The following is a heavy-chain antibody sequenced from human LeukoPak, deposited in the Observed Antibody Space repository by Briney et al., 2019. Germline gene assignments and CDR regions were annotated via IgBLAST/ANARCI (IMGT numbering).Heavy chain of an antibody. CDR3: AKSRETRSISWYSDAFDI. CDR2: IYPGDSDT. J-gene: IGHJ3*02. CDR1: GYSFTSYW. D-gene: IGHD6-13*01. Sequence: GESLKISCKGSGYSFTSYWIGWVRQMPGKGLEWMGIIYPGDSDTRYSPSFQGQVTISADKSISTAYLQWSSLKASDTVMYYCAKSRETRSISWYSDAFDIWGQGTMVTVSS. V-gene: IGHV5-51*01.